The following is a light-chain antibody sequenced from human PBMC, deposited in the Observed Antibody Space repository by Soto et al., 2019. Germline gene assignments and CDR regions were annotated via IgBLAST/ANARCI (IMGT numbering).Light chain of an antibody. V-gene: IGKV1-5*01. J-gene: IGKJ1*01. Sequence: DIQMTQSPSTLSASVGDRVTITCRASQSISGWLAWYQQKPGKAPKLLIYDASRLESGVPSRFSGSGSGTDFTLTITSLQPDDFATYYCQQYNSFSTFGQGTKVDIK. CDR3: QQYNSFST. CDR1: QSISGW. CDR2: DAS.